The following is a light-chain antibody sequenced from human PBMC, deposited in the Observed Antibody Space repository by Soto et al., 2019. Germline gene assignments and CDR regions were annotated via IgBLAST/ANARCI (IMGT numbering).Light chain of an antibody. CDR3: QQYNNWPLLS. CDR2: RAS. CDR1: QSVFIN. J-gene: IGKJ4*01. Sequence: EMVMTQSPATLSVSPGERATLSCRANQSVFINLAWYQKKPGQAPRLLIYRASTRATGVPGRFSGGGSGTEFTLTISSLQAEDSAFYYCQQYNNWPLLSFGGGTKVEI. V-gene: IGKV3-15*01.